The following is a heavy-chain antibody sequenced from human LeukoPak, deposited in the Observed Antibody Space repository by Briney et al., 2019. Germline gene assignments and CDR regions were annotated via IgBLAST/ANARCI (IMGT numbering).Heavy chain of an antibody. Sequence: PSETLSPTCTVSGGSISTYYWSWIRQPAGKGLEWIGRIYTSGSTNYNPSLKSRVTMSVDTSKNQFSLKLSSVTAADTAVYFCARGTVPNAFDIWGQGTMVTVS. D-gene: IGHD1/OR15-1a*01. V-gene: IGHV4-4*07. CDR2: IYTSGST. CDR1: GGSISTYY. J-gene: IGHJ3*02. CDR3: ARGTVPNAFDI.